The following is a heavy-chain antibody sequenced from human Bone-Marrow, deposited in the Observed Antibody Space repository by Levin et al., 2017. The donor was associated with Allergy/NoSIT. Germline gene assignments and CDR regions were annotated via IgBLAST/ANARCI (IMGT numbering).Heavy chain of an antibody. V-gene: IGHV3-9*01. CDR3: AKARAAAVGTGHFDS. Sequence: GGSLRLSCVASGFTFENYAMHWVREVPGKGLQWVSGITWNSDNIGYADSVKGRFTVSRDNGKKSLFLQMNSLRPEDTGLYYCAKARAAAVGTGHFDSWGQGILVTVSS. CDR2: ITWNSDNI. CDR1: GFTFENYA. D-gene: IGHD6-13*01. J-gene: IGHJ4*02.